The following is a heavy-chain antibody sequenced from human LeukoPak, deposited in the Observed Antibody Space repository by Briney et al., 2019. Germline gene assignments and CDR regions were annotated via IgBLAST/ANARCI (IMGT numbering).Heavy chain of an antibody. CDR3: AKRGVVIRVILVGFHKEANYFDS. D-gene: IGHD3-22*01. CDR1: GFTFSDYS. Sequence: PGGSLRLSCAASGFTFSDYSMNWVRQAPGKGLEWISYIGIDSGNTNYADSVKGRFTISGDKAKNTLYLQMNSLRAEDTAVYFCAKRGVVIRVILVGFHKEANYFDSWGQGALVTVSS. CDR2: IGIDSGNT. V-gene: IGHV3-48*01. J-gene: IGHJ4*02.